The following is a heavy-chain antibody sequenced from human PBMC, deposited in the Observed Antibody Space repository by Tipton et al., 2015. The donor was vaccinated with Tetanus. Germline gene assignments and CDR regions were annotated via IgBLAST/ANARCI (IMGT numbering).Heavy chain of an antibody. CDR2: VHYSGST. V-gene: IGHV4-59*01. Sequence: LRLSCTVSGGSISSYYWTWIRQPPGRGLEWIGYVHYSGSTNYSPSLRSRVTLSVDTSKNQFSLKLSSVTAADTAVYYCARQLWGYWFDPWGQGTRVTVSS. J-gene: IGHJ5*02. D-gene: IGHD7-27*01. CDR3: ARQLWGYWFDP. CDR1: GGSISSYY.